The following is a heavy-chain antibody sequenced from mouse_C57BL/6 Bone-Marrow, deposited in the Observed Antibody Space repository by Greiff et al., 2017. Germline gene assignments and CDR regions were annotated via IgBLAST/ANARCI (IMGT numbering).Heavy chain of an antibody. J-gene: IGHJ2*01. CDR3: ALTGTSGY. Sequence: EVQLQQSGAELVKPGASVKLSCTASGFNFQDYYMHWVKQRPEQGLEWIGRLDPEDGDTKYAPKFQGKATLTADNSSNTAYLQLSSLTSEDTAVYYCALTGTSGYWGQGTTRTVSS. V-gene: IGHV14-2*01. CDR2: LDPEDGDT. CDR1: GFNFQDYY. D-gene: IGHD4-1*01.